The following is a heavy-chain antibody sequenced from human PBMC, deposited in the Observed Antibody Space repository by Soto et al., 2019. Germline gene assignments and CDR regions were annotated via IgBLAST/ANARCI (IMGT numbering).Heavy chain of an antibody. CDR2: IYYSGST. D-gene: IGHD1-20*01. Sequence: PSDTLSLTCTVSGGSISSGDYYWSWIRQPPGKGLEWIGYIYYSGSTYYNPSLKSRVTISVDTSKNQFSLKLSSVTAADTAVYYCARSKPPYNWNYWGQGTLVTVSS. J-gene: IGHJ4*02. CDR1: GGSISSGDYY. V-gene: IGHV4-30-4*02. CDR3: ARSKPPYNWNY.